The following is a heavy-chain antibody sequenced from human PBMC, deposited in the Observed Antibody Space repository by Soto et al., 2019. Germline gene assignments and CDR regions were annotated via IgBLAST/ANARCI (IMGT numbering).Heavy chain of an antibody. V-gene: IGHV1-18*01. D-gene: IGHD3-3*01. CDR2: ISTYNGNT. J-gene: IGHJ4*02. CDR1: CYTFTSYG. Sequence: GASVKVSCKASCYTFTSYGISWGRPAPGQGLEWMGWISTYNGNTNYVQKLQGRVTMTTDTSTSTAYMELRSLRSDDTAVYYCARASDNDFWSGYYGLVGYFDYWGQGTLVTVSS. CDR3: ARASDNDFWSGYYGLVGYFDY.